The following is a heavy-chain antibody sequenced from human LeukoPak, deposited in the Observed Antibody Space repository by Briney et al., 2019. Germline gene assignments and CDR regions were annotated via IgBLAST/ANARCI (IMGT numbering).Heavy chain of an antibody. D-gene: IGHD3-9*01. CDR2: IYYSGST. V-gene: IGHV4-39*07. Sequence: SETLSLTCTVSGGSISSSSYYWGWIRQPPGKGLEWIGSIYYSGSTYYNPSLKSRVTISVDTSKHQFSLKLSSVTAADTAVYYCARAIGHYDILTGYNYYFDYWGQGTLVTVSS. J-gene: IGHJ4*02. CDR3: ARAIGHYDILTGYNYYFDY. CDR1: GGSISSSSYY.